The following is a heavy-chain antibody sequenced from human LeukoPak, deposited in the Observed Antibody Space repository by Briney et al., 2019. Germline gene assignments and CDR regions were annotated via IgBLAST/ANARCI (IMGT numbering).Heavy chain of an antibody. CDR1: GFTFSSYG. D-gene: IGHD3-10*01. Sequence: GGSLRLSCAASGFTFSSYGMSWVRQAPGKGLEWVSAISGSGGSTYYADSVKGRFTISRDNSKNTLYLQMNSLRAEDTAVYYCATTDYYGSGSYYNYTDYWGQGTLVTVSS. CDR3: ATTDYYGSGSYYNYTDY. J-gene: IGHJ4*02. CDR2: ISGSGGST. V-gene: IGHV3-23*01.